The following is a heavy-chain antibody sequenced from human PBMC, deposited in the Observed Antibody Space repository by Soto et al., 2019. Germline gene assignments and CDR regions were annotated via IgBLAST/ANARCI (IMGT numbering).Heavy chain of an antibody. V-gene: IGHV1-18*01. Sequence: ASVKVSCKTSGYTFTSYVINWVRQAPGQGLEWMGFSTHTGNTKYAQKFQGRVALTSDSSTSTAYMEVRGLRSDDTAVYYCARSGEHPLDFWGQGTPVTSPQ. CDR2: STHTGNT. J-gene: IGHJ4*02. CDR3: ARSGEHPLDF. D-gene: IGHD3-10*01. CDR1: GYTFTSYV.